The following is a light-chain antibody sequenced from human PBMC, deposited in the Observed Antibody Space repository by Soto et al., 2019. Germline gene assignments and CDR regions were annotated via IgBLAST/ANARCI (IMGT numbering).Light chain of an antibody. V-gene: IGKV1-5*03. CDR1: QSISSW. Sequence: DIQMTQSPSTLSASVAARVTITCRASQSISSWLAWYQQKPGKAPKLLIYVASSLESGVPSRFSGSGSGTEFTLTISSLQPDDFATYYCQQYNTYSWTFGQGTKVDI. CDR2: VAS. CDR3: QQYNTYSWT. J-gene: IGKJ1*01.